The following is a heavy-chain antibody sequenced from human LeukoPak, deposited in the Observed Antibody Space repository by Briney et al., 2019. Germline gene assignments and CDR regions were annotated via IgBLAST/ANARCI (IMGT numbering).Heavy chain of an antibody. D-gene: IGHD3-16*01. CDR2: IYYSGST. CDR1: GGSISSGGYY. CDR3: ARDAIKFITFGGVTLDY. Sequence: SQTLSLTCTVSGGSISSGGYYWSWIRQHPGKGLEWIGYIYYSGSTYYNPSLKSRVTISVDTSKNQFSLKLSSVTAADTAVYYCARDAIKFITFGGVTLDYWGQGTLVTVSS. V-gene: IGHV4-31*03. J-gene: IGHJ4*02.